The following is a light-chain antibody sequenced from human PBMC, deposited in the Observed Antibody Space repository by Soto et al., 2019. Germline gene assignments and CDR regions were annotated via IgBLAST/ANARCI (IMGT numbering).Light chain of an antibody. V-gene: IGKV1-5*03. J-gene: IGKJ1*01. CDR3: QHYNSYSEA. CDR1: QTISSW. Sequence: DIQMTQSPSTLSGSVGDRVTITCRASQTISSWLAWYQQKPGKAPKLLIYKASTLKSGVPSRFSGSGSETEFTLTISSLQPDDFETYYCQHYNSYSEALGQGTKVNI. CDR2: KAS.